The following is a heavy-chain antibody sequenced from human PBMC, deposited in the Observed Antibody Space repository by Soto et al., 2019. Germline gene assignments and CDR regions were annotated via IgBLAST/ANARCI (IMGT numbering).Heavy chain of an antibody. Sequence: PSETLSLTCTVSGGSISSGDYYWSWIRQPPGKGLEWIGYIYYSGSTYYNPSLKSRVTISVDTSKNQFSLKLSSVTAADTAVYYCAREGYDFWSGLERFDPWGQGTLVTVSS. D-gene: IGHD3-3*01. CDR2: IYYSGST. J-gene: IGHJ5*02. V-gene: IGHV4-30-4*01. CDR1: GGSISSGDYY. CDR3: AREGYDFWSGLERFDP.